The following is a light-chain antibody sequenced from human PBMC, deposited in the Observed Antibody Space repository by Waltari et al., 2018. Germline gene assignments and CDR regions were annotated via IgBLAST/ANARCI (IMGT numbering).Light chain of an antibody. CDR3: QQYGSSYT. Sequence: IVLTQSPGTLSLSPGERATLSCRASQSVTSSYLTWYQQKPGQAPRPLIYGASNRATGIPDRFSGSGSGTDFTLTINRLEPEDFAVYYCQQYGSSYTFGQGTKLEIK. CDR2: GAS. CDR1: QSVTSSY. V-gene: IGKV3-20*01. J-gene: IGKJ2*01.